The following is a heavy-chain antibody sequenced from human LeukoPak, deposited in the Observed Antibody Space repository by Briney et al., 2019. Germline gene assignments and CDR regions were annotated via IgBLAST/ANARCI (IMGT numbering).Heavy chain of an antibody. V-gene: IGHV3-33*08. D-gene: IGHD1-1*01. J-gene: IGHJ4*02. CDR2: IWFDGSNK. Sequence: GGCLRLSCAASGSTLSRFWLSWVRQAPGKGLEWVAFIWFDGSNKHYADSVKGRFTISRDNSEDTLYLQMNSLRAEDTAVYYCVRDPSGSGFAFDSWGQGALVTVSS. CDR1: GSTLSRFW. CDR3: VRDPSGSGFAFDS.